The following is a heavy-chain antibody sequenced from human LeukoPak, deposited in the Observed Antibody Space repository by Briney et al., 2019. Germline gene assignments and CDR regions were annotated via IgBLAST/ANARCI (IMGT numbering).Heavy chain of an antibody. CDR2: MYYSGST. J-gene: IGHJ4*02. Sequence: PSETLSLTCTVSGDSFSCYFWSWIRQVPGKGLEWIGYMYYSGSTKYNPSLKSRVTISVDTSKNQFSLKMSSVTAADTAVYYCARVGITMFGVTIEGFDYWGPGTLVTVSS. CDR3: ARVGITMFGVTIEGFDY. D-gene: IGHD3-3*01. CDR1: GDSFSCYF. V-gene: IGHV4-59*01.